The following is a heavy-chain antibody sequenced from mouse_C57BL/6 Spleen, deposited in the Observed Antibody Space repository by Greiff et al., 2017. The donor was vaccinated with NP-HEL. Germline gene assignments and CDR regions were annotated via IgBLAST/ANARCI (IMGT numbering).Heavy chain of an antibody. CDR1: GYAFSSSW. J-gene: IGHJ2*01. V-gene: IGHV1-82*01. D-gene: IGHD1-1*01. CDR3: ARSFITTVVAPGY. CDR2: IYPGDGDT. Sequence: VQLQQSGPELVKPGASVKISCKASGYAFSSSWMNWVKQRPGKGLEWIGRIYPGDGDTNYNGKFKGKATLTADKSSSTAYMQLSSLTSEDSAVYFCARSFITTVVAPGYWGQGTTLTVSS.